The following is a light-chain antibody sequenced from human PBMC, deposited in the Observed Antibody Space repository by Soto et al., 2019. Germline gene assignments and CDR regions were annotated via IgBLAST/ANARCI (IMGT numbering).Light chain of an antibody. CDR2: YAS. V-gene: IGKV3-15*01. CDR3: QQYSDWPPIT. CDR1: QSVHND. J-gene: IGKJ5*01. Sequence: ETMMTQSPATLSVSPGDTATLSCRASQSVHNDLAWYQQKPGQAPRLLIYYASTRATDIPARFSGSGSGTEFTLTISSLQSEDFALYYCQQYSDWPPITFGQGTRLEMK.